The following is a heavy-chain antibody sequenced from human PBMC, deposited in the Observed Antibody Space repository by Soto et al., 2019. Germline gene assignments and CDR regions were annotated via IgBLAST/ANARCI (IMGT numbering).Heavy chain of an antibody. CDR2: TYYRSKWYN. V-gene: IGHV6-1*01. J-gene: IGHJ3*02. CDR3: ARDAIGVVTQGGYDAFDI. Sequence: SQTLSLTCAISGDSVSSNSAAWNWIRQSPSRGLEWLGRTYYRSKWYNDCAVSVKSRITINPDTSKNQFSLQLNSVTPEGTAVYSCARDAIGVVTQGGYDAFDIWGQRTMVTVSS. D-gene: IGHD2-15*01. CDR1: GDSVSSNSAA.